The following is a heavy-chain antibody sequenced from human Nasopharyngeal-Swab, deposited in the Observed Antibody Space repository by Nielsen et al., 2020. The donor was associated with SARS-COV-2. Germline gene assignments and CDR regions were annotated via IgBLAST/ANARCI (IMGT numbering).Heavy chain of an antibody. CDR1: GYSFTSYW. J-gene: IGHJ6*02. CDR3: ARRPVAAGYYYGMDV. D-gene: IGHD6-19*01. Sequence: KVSCQGSGYSFTSYWISWVRQMPGKGLEWMGRIDPSDSYTNYSPSFQGHVTISADKSISTAYLQWSSLKASDTAMYYCARRPVAAGYYYGMDVWGQGTTVTVSS. V-gene: IGHV5-10-1*01. CDR2: IDPSDSYT.